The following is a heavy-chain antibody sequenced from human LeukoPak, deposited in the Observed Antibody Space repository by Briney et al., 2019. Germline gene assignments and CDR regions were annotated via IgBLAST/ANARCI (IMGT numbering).Heavy chain of an antibody. CDR3: ARADLLLWFGESADYYYGMDV. J-gene: IGHJ6*04. CDR1: GYTFTSYG. V-gene: IGHV1-18*04. CDR2: ISAYNGNT. D-gene: IGHD3-10*01. Sequence: SVKVSCKASGYTFTSYGISWVRQAPGQGLEWMGWISAYNGNTNHAQKLQGRVTMTTDTSTSTAYMELRSLRSDDTAVYYCARADLLLWFGESADYYYGMDVWGKGTTVTVSS.